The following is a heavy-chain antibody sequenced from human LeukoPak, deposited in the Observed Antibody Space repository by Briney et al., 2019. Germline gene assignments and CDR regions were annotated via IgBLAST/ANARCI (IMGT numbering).Heavy chain of an antibody. V-gene: IGHV3-23*01. Sequence: PGGSLRPSCAASGFTFSSYAMSWVRQAPGKGLEWVSAISGSGGSTYYADSVKGRFTISRDNSKNTLYLQMNSLRAEDTAVYYCAKDTKDYDFWSGYYNWFDPWGQGTLVTVSS. J-gene: IGHJ5*02. CDR1: GFTFSSYA. CDR2: ISGSGGST. CDR3: AKDTKDYDFWSGYYNWFDP. D-gene: IGHD3-3*01.